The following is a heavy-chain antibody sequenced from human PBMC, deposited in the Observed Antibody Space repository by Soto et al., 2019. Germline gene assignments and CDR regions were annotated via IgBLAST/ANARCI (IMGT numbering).Heavy chain of an antibody. CDR3: VKAISARYKSAKAFDV. D-gene: IGHD2-2*02. V-gene: IGHV3-64D*06. Sequence: PGGSLRLSWSASGFIFSNFALHWVRQAPGTGLEYVSAISNNGGSTYYADSVNGRFTISRDNSKNTLYLQMSSLRPEDTAVYYCVKAISARYKSAKAFDVWGQGTMVTVSS. CDR1: GFIFSNFA. CDR2: ISNNGGST. J-gene: IGHJ3*01.